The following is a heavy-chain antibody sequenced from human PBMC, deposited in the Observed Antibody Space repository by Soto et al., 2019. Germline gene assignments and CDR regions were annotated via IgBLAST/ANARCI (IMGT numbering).Heavy chain of an antibody. CDR2: TYYRSKWYN. Sequence: PSQTLSLTCAISGDSVSNSGAAWSWLRQSPSRGLEWLGRTYYRSKWYNDYASSVKSRITISPDTSKNQFSLHLTSATPEDTAVYYCARDPPTMLHDFDYWGQGILVTVSS. CDR3: ARDPPTMLHDFDY. J-gene: IGHJ4*02. CDR1: GDSVSNSGAA. D-gene: IGHD2-15*01. V-gene: IGHV6-1*01.